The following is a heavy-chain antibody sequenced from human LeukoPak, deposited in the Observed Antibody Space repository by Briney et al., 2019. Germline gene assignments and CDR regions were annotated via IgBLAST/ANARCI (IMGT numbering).Heavy chain of an antibody. J-gene: IGHJ4*02. CDR3: ARDTVVVIPVVHFDY. Sequence: PSQTLSLTCTVSGASISSGYYWGWIRQPPGKGLEWIGSIYHSGSTYYNPSLKSRVTISVDTSKNQFSLKLSSVTAADTAVYYCARDTVVVIPVVHFDYWGQGTLVTVSS. V-gene: IGHV4-38-2*02. CDR2: IYHSGST. D-gene: IGHD3-22*01. CDR1: GASISSGYY.